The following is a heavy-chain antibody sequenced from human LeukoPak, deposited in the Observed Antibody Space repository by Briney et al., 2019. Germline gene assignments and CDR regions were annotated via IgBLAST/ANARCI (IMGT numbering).Heavy chain of an antibody. CDR1: GFTFSSYG. CDR3: ARDVAVPAYYFDY. D-gene: IGHD2-2*01. V-gene: IGHV3-33*01. Sequence: GGSLRLSCAASGFTFSSYGMHWVRQAPGKGLEWVAVIWYDGSNKYYADSVKGRFTISRGNSKNTLYLQMNSLRAEDTAVYYCARDVAVPAYYFDYWGQGTLVTVSS. CDR2: IWYDGSNK. J-gene: IGHJ4*02.